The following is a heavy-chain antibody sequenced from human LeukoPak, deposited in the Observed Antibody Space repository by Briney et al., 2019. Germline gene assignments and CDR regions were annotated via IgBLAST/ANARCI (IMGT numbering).Heavy chain of an antibody. CDR3: ARDGERGYSSVDY. CDR2: INPSGGSR. Sequence: ASVKVSCKASGYTFTGYYMHWVRQAPGQGLEWMGIINPSGGSRSYAQKFQGRVTMTRDTSTSTVYMELSSLRSEDTAVYYCARDGERGYSSVDYWGQGTLVTVSS. J-gene: IGHJ4*02. V-gene: IGHV1-46*01. CDR1: GYTFTGYY. D-gene: IGHD6-19*01.